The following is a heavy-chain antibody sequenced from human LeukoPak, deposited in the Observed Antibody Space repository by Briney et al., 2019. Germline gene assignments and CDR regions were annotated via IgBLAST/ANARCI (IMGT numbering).Heavy chain of an antibody. CDR1: GFTFSSYQ. Sequence: PGGSLRLSCAASGFTFSSYQMNWVRQAPGKGLEWISYISSSASTIYYGDSVKGRFTISRDNAKNSLYLQMKSLRAEDTAVYYCARSDTGGYYHIPTDYWGQGTLVTVSS. V-gene: IGHV3-48*03. D-gene: IGHD3-22*01. CDR3: ARSDTGGYYHIPTDY. J-gene: IGHJ4*02. CDR2: ISSSASTI.